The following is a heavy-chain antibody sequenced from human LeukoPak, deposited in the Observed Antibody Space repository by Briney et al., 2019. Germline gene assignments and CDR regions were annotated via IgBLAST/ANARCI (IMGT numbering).Heavy chain of an antibody. CDR2: ISDSGGST. CDR3: AKHIAARPSYFDY. CDR1: GFTFSNYA. Sequence: GGSLRLSCAASGFTFSNYAMSWVRQAPGKGLECVSVISDSGGSTDYADSVKGRFTISRDNCKNTLYLQMNSLRAEDTAVYYCAKHIAARPSYFDYWGQGTLVTVSS. V-gene: IGHV3-23*01. D-gene: IGHD6-6*01. J-gene: IGHJ4*02.